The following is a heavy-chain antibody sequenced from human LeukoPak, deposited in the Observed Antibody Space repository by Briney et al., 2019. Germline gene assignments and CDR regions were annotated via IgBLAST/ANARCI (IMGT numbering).Heavy chain of an antibody. CDR1: GGSFSGYY. CDR3: ARLALWFGELGLNA. D-gene: IGHD3-10*01. Sequence: SETLSLTCAVYGGSFSGYYWSWIRQPPGKGLEWIGEINHSGSTNYNPSLKSRVTISVDTSKNQFSLKLSSVTAADTAVYYCARLALWFGELGLNAWGQGTLVTVSS. CDR2: INHSGST. J-gene: IGHJ5*02. V-gene: IGHV4-34*01.